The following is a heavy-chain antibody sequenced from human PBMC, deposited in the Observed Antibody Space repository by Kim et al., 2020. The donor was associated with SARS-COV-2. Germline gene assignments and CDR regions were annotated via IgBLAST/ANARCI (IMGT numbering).Heavy chain of an antibody. CDR1: GGSISSSNW. D-gene: IGHD3-3*01. Sequence: SETLSLTCAVSGGSISSSNWWSWVRQPPGKGLEWIGEIYHSGSTNYNPSLKSRVTISVDKSKNQFSLKLSSVTAADTAVYYCARKGYGAWSGYYSVFDYWGQGTLVTVSS. CDR3: ARKGYGAWSGYYSVFDY. V-gene: IGHV4-4*02. J-gene: IGHJ4*02. CDR2: IYHSGST.